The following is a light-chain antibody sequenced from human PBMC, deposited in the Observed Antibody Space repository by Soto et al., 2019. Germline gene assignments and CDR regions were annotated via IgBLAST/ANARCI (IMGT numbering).Light chain of an antibody. V-gene: IGLV2-8*01. Sequence: QSVLTQPPSASESPRKSGTISWTGTSIDVGDYNYVSWYQQHPGKASQLMIYEVSKRPSGVPDRFSGSKSGDTASLTVSGLQAEDEADYYCSSYAGSNNFVFGSGTKVTVL. J-gene: IGLJ1*01. CDR1: SIDVGDYNY. CDR3: SSYAGSNNFV. CDR2: EVS.